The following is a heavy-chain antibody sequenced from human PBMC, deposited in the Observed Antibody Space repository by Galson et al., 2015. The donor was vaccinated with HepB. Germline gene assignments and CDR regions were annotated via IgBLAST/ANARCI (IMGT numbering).Heavy chain of an antibody. J-gene: IGHJ6*02. CDR3: AKDQRVVPAAIRYYYYYGMDV. Sequence: SLRLSCAASGFTFSSYAMSWVRQAPGKGLEWVSAISGSGGSTYYADSVKGRFTISRDNSKNTLYLQMNSLRAEDTAVYYCAKDQRVVPAAIRYYYYYGMDVWGQGTTVTVSS. D-gene: IGHD2-2*02. CDR2: ISGSGGST. V-gene: IGHV3-23*01. CDR1: GFTFSSYA.